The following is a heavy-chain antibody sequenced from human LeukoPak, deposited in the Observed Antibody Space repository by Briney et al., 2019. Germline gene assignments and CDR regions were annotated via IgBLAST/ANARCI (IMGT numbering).Heavy chain of an antibody. J-gene: IGHJ4*02. Sequence: GGSLRLSCAAPGFTFSSYSMNWVRQAPGKGLEWVSSITSSSSHIYYADSVKGRFTISRDNAKNSLYLQMNSLRAEDTAVYFCASGMGSSSTRDYWGQGTLVTVSS. CDR3: ASGMGSSSTRDY. CDR1: GFTFSSYS. V-gene: IGHV3-21*01. CDR2: ITSSSSHI. D-gene: IGHD6-13*01.